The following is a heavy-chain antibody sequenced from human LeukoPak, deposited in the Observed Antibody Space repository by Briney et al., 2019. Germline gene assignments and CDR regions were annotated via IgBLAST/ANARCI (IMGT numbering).Heavy chain of an antibody. V-gene: IGHV4-4*07. Sequence: SETLSLTCTVSGGSISNYYWSWIRQPAGKGLEWIGRIYSSGRTNYNPSLKSRVTMSVDTSKNQFSLKLSSVTAADTAMYYCARDRGDYGSSDYWGQGTLVTLSS. CDR2: IYSSGRT. CDR1: GGSISNYY. CDR3: ARDRGDYGSSDY. J-gene: IGHJ4*02. D-gene: IGHD2-21*02.